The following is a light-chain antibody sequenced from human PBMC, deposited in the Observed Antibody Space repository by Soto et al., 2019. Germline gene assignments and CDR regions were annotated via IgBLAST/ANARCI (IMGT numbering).Light chain of an antibody. Sequence: EIVMTQSPATLSVSPGERATLSCRASQSVSNNYLAWYQQKPGQAPRLLIYGASNRATGIPDRFSGSGSGTEFTLTISSLQSEDFAVYYCQQYNRWPRAFGQGTKVDIK. CDR3: QQYNRWPRA. CDR1: QSVSNN. J-gene: IGKJ1*01. CDR2: GAS. V-gene: IGKV3D-15*01.